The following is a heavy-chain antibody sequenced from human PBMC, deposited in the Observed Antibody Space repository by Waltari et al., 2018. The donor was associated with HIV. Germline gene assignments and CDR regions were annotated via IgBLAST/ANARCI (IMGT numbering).Heavy chain of an antibody. D-gene: IGHD2-2*01. CDR1: GGSITSYY. Sequence: QVQLQESGPGLVQSSETLSLTCPASGGSITSYYWRWIRPPGAKGLEWIGRIYSSGCTSYNPSLKSRVTMSVDTSKNQISLNLTSVTAADTAVYSCARTSCTSTSCPKSDTFDIWGRGTMVTVSS. V-gene: IGHV4-4*07. CDR3: ARTSCTSTSCPKSDTFDI. CDR2: IYSSGCT. J-gene: IGHJ3*02.